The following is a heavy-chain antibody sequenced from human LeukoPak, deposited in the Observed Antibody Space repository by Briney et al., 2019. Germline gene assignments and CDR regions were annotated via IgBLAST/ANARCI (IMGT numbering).Heavy chain of an antibody. V-gene: IGHV4-30-4*08. CDR1: GGSISSGDYY. CDR3: AREGSSGYYLYYNYMDV. Sequence: TSETLSLTCTVSGGSISSGDYYWSWIRQPPGKGLEWIGYIYYSGSTYYNPSLKSRVTISVDTSKNQFSLKLSSVTAADTAVYYWAREGSSGYYLYYNYMDVWGKGTTVTVSS. D-gene: IGHD3-22*01. CDR2: IYYSGST. J-gene: IGHJ6*03.